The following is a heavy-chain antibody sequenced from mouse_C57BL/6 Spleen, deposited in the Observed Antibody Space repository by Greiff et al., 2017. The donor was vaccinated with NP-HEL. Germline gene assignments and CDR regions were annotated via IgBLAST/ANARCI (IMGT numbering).Heavy chain of an antibody. CDR2: INPYNGDT. Sequence: VQLKQSGPELVKPGDSVKISCKASGYSFTGYFMNWVMQSHGKSLEWIGRINPYNGDTFYNQKFKGKATLTVDKSSSTAHMELRSLTSGDSAVYYCARSGTTVVDYWGQGTTLTVSS. CDR3: ARSGTTVVDY. J-gene: IGHJ2*01. D-gene: IGHD1-1*01. V-gene: IGHV1-20*01. CDR1: GYSFTGYF.